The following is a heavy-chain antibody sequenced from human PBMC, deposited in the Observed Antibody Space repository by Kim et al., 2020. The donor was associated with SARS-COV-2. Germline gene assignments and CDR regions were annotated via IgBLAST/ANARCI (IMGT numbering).Heavy chain of an antibody. J-gene: IGHJ4*02. CDR1: GFTFSSYS. V-gene: IGHV3-21*01. D-gene: IGHD6-6*01. CDR2: ISSSSSYK. Sequence: GGSLRLSCAASGFTFSSYSMNWVRQAPGKGLEWVSSISSSSSYKYYADSVKGRFTISRDNAKNSLYLQMNSLRAEDTAVYYCAREEGEQLGYFDYWGQGTLVTVSS. CDR3: AREEGEQLGYFDY.